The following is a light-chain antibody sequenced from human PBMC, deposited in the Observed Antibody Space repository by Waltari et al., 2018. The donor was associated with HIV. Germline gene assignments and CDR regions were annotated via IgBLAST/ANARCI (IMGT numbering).Light chain of an antibody. CDR2: DVT. CDR1: TTYFCGYNY. J-gene: IGLJ3*02. V-gene: IGLV2-11*01. CDR3: CSYAGNYPVL. Sequence: QSALTPPRSVSGSPGQSVPISCTGTTTYFCGYNYVSWYQQNPGKAPKFIIYDVTKRPSGVPDRFSGSKSGNTASLTISGLQAEDEADYYCCSYAGNYPVLFGGGTKLTVL.